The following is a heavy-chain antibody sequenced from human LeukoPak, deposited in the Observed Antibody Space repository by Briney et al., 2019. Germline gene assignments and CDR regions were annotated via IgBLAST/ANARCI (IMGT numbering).Heavy chain of an antibody. D-gene: IGHD3-16*01. Sequence: SETLSLTCTVSGGSISSGGYYWSWIRQHPGKGLEWIGYIYYSGSTYYNPSLKSRVTISVDTSKNQFSLKLSSVTAADTAVCYCAREGEGVSPWFDPWGQGTLVTVSS. CDR1: GGSISSGGYY. V-gene: IGHV4-31*03. CDR3: AREGEGVSPWFDP. CDR2: IYYSGST. J-gene: IGHJ5*02.